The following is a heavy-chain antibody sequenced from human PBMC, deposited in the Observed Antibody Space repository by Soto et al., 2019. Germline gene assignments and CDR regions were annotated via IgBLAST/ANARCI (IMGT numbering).Heavy chain of an antibody. J-gene: IGHJ5*02. D-gene: IGHD3-22*01. CDR1: GGYIISGDYY. Sequence: SETLSLTCTVSGGYIISGDYYWSWIRQHPGKGLEWIGSFYSSGSIIYNPSLKSRVSISGDTSRNQFSMTLTSVTAADTALYYCARMYSSGSGWFHPWGQGTLVTVSS. CDR3: ARMYSSGSGWFHP. V-gene: IGHV4-30-4*01. CDR2: FYSSGSI.